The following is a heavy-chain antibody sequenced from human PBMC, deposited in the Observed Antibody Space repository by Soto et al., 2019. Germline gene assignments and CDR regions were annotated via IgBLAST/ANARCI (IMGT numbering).Heavy chain of an antibody. CDR2: ISHSGSTT. D-gene: IGHD3-16*01. CDR3: ARALFGSYYYYYHLHV. V-gene: IGHV3-48*03. Sequence: EVQLVESGGGLVQPGGYLRLSCAASGFTFSSYEMNWVRQAPGKGLEWVSYISHSGSTTSYAGSVMGRFTISRDDAKNSLYLQMHSLRAEDTAIYFCARALFGSYYYYYHLHVWGQGTTVTVSS. CDR1: GFTFSSYE. J-gene: IGHJ6*02.